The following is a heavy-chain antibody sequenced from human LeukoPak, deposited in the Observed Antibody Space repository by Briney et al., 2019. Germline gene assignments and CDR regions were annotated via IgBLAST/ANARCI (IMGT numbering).Heavy chain of an antibody. CDR3: AKDLGVIPAVTFDS. CDR2: ISGSGAST. CDR1: GFTFSSYW. V-gene: IGHV3-23*01. D-gene: IGHD2-15*01. Sequence: GGSLRLSCAASGFTFSSYWMSWVRQAPGKGLQWVSDISGSGASTFYADSVKGRFTVSRDNSKNTLYLQMNTLRVEDTAVYYCAKDLGVIPAVTFDSWGQGTLVTVSS. J-gene: IGHJ4*02.